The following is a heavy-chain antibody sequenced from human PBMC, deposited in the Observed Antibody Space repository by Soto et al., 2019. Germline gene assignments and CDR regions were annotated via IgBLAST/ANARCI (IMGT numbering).Heavy chain of an antibody. Sequence: ASVKVSCKASGYTFTSYAMHWVRQAPGQRLERMGWINAGNGNTKYSQKFQGRVTITRDTSASTAYMELSSLRSEDTAVYYCAREEYSSGWYSGGNWFDPWGQGTLVTVSS. J-gene: IGHJ5*02. D-gene: IGHD6-19*01. CDR2: INAGNGNT. CDR3: AREEYSSGWYSGGNWFDP. V-gene: IGHV1-3*01. CDR1: GYTFTSYA.